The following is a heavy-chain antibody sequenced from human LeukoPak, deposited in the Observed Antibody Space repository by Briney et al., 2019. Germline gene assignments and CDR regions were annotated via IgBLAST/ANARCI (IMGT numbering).Heavy chain of an antibody. Sequence: SETLSLTCAVYGGSFSGYYWSWIRQPPGKGLEWIGETNHSGSTNYNPSLKSRVTITVDTSKNQFSLKLSSVTAADTAVYYCASHQIAVAGTSSPGYWGQGTLVTVSS. CDR3: ASHQIAVAGTSSPGY. CDR1: GGSFSGYY. D-gene: IGHD6-19*01. J-gene: IGHJ4*02. CDR2: TNHSGST. V-gene: IGHV4-34*01.